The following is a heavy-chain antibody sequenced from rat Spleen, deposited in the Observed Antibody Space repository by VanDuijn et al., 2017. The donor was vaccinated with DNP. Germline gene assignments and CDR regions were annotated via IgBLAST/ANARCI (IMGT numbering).Heavy chain of an antibody. Sequence: EVQLVESGGGLVQPGRSMKLSCAASGFTFSSFPMAWVRQAPTKGLEWVATISTSGGSTYYRHSVKGRFTISRDNAKRTLYLQMNSLRSEDTATYYCTRDPRYYGYTYFDYWGQGVMVTVSS. CDR3: TRDPRYYGYTYFDY. V-gene: IGHV5-46*01. CDR2: ISTSGGST. CDR1: GFTFSSFP. J-gene: IGHJ2*01. D-gene: IGHD1-9*01.